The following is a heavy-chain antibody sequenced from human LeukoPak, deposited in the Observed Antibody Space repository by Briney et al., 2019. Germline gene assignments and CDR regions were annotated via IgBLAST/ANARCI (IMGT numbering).Heavy chain of an antibody. J-gene: IGHJ4*02. CDR2: ISGSGGST. D-gene: IGHD4-23*01. V-gene: IGHV3-23*01. CDR1: GFTFSSYA. Sequence: PGGSLRLSCAASGFTFSSYAMSWVRQAPGKGLEWVSAISGSGGSTYYADYVKGRFTISRDNSKNTLYLQMNSLRAEDTAVYYCAKSTVVTPVYFDYWGQGTLVTVSS. CDR3: AKSTVVTPVYFDY.